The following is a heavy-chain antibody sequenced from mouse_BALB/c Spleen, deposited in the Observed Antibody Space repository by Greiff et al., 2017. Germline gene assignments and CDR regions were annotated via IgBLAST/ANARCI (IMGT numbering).Heavy chain of an antibody. D-gene: IGHD4-1*01. J-gene: IGHJ4*01. V-gene: IGHV5-4*02. Sequence: DVMLVESGGGLVKPGGSLKLSCAASGFTFSDYYMYWVRQTPEKRLEWVATISDGGSYTYYPDSVKGRFTISRDNAKNNLYLQMSSLKSEDTAMYYCARGWDEDYYAMDYWGQGTSVTVSS. CDR1: GFTFSDYY. CDR2: ISDGGSYT. CDR3: ARGWDEDYYAMDY.